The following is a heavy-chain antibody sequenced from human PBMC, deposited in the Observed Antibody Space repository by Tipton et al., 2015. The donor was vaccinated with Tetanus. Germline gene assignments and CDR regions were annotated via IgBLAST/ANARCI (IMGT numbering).Heavy chain of an antibody. CDR3: ARYYCPSGSCRHFDN. CDR1: GGSISGYY. CDR2: VLYTRKT. D-gene: IGHD2-8*01. V-gene: IGHV4-59*03. Sequence: TLSLTCTVFGGSISGYYWSWIRQPPGKGLEWTGYVLYTRKTNSNPSLKSRVTISVDTSRNQFSLRLTSATAADTAVYYCARYYCPSGSCRHFDNWGQGTLVTVSS. J-gene: IGHJ4*02.